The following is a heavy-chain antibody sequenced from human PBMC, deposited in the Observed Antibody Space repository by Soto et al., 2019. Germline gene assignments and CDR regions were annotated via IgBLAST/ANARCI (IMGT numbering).Heavy chain of an antibody. CDR1: GFTFRTYT. Sequence: GGSLRLSCVASGFTFRTYTMNWVRQAPGKGLEWVSGIRGFSPYTFYAESVKGRFTISRDNAKNSLYLQMNGLGVEDTAVYYCARDRGYDAHDYYYNAMDVWGQGTTVTVSS. J-gene: IGHJ6*02. CDR2: IRGFSPYT. CDR3: ARDRGYDAHDYYYNAMDV. V-gene: IGHV3-21*01. D-gene: IGHD2-15*01.